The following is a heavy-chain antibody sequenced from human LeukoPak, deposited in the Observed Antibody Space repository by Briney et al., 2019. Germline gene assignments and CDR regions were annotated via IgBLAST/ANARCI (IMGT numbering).Heavy chain of an antibody. Sequence: ASVKVSCKASGYTFTSNYMHWVRQAPGQGLEWMGIINPRGGSTSYAQKFQGGVTMTRDTATSTVYMELRSLRSEDTAVYYCARGDSSGDFDYWGQGTLVTVSS. J-gene: IGHJ4*02. CDR3: ARGDSSGDFDY. V-gene: IGHV1-46*01. CDR1: GYTFTSNY. D-gene: IGHD3-22*01. CDR2: INPRGGST.